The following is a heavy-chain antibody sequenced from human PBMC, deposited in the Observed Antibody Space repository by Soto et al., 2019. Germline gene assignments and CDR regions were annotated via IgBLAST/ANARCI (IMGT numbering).Heavy chain of an antibody. CDR3: ARTAAAGKYYYGMDV. CDR2: IYPGDSDT. V-gene: IGHV5-51*01. D-gene: IGHD6-13*01. Sequence: GESLKISCKGSGYNFNNYWINWVRQMPGKGLESMGIIYPGDSDTRYSPSFQGQVTISADKSISTAYLQWSSLKASDTAMYYCARTAAAGKYYYGMDVWGQGTTVTVSS. J-gene: IGHJ6*02. CDR1: GYNFNNYW.